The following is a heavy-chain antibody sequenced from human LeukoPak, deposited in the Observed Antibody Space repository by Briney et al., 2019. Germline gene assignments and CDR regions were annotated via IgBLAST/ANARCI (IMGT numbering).Heavy chain of an antibody. Sequence: SETLSLTCTVSGGSISSSSYYWGWIRQPPGKGLEWIGSIYYSGSTYYNPSLKSRVTISVDTSQNQFSLKLSSVTAADTAVYYCARDPRAIHAFDIWGQGTMVTVSS. CDR2: IYYSGST. CDR1: GGSISSSSYY. CDR3: ARDPRAIHAFDI. J-gene: IGHJ3*02. V-gene: IGHV4-39*07.